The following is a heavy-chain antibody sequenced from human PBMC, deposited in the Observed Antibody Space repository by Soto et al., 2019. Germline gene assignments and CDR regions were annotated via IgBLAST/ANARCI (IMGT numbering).Heavy chain of an antibody. Sequence: SVKVSCKASGGTFSSYAISWVRQAPGQGLEWMGGIIPIFGTANYAQKFQGRVTITADESTSTAYMELSSLRSEDTAVYYCASAPLGYDSSGYPAQFDYWGQGTLVTVSS. CDR3: ASAPLGYDSSGYPAQFDY. J-gene: IGHJ4*02. CDR1: GGTFSSYA. D-gene: IGHD3-22*01. CDR2: IIPIFGTA. V-gene: IGHV1-69*13.